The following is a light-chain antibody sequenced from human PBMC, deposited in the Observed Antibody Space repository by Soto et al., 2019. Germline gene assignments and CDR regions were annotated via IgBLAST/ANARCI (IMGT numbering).Light chain of an antibody. V-gene: IGLV1-40*01. CDR2: GNT. CDR1: SSNIGSGYD. CDR3: CSYAGGGIYV. J-gene: IGLJ1*01. Sequence: QSVLTQPPSVSGAPGQRVTISCTGSSSNIGSGYDVHWYQQLPGTAPKVLIYGNTNRPSGVPDRFSGSKSGTSASLAITGLQAEDEADYYCCSYAGGGIYVFGTGTKLTVL.